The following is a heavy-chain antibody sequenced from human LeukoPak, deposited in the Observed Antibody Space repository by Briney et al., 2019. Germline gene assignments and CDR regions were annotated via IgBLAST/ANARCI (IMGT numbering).Heavy chain of an antibody. V-gene: IGHV1-69*05. CDR3: ARSGIPNYDFWSGPFDY. D-gene: IGHD3-3*01. CDR2: IIPIFGTA. J-gene: IGHJ4*02. Sequence: SVKVSCKASGGTFSSYAISWVRQAPGQGLEWMGRIIPIFGTANYAQKFQGRVTITTDESTSTAYMELNSLRSEDTAVYYCARSGIPNYDFWSGPFDYWGQGTLVTVSS. CDR1: GGTFSSYA.